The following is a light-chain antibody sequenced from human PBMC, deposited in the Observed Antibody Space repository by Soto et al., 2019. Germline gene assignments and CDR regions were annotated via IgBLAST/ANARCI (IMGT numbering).Light chain of an antibody. CDR1: QSVSSN. J-gene: IGKJ1*01. Sequence: IVLTQSPATLSVSPGERATLSCRASQSVSSNLAWHQQRPGQAPRLLIYGASTRATGVPARFSGGGCGTELTLTITSLQSEDFAVYWCQVYGSSPRFTFGPGTKVDIK. V-gene: IGKV3D-15*01. CDR2: GAS. CDR3: QVYGSSPRFT.